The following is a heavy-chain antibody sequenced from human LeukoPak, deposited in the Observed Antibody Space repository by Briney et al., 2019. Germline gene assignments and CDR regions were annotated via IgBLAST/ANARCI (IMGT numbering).Heavy chain of an antibody. CDR3: ARGFISSGYYPPFDY. J-gene: IGHJ4*02. Sequence: SETLSLXCTVSGGSISSYYWSWIRQPPGKGLEWIGYIYYSGSTNYNPSLKSRVTISVDTSKNQFSLKLSSVTAADTAVYYCARGFISSGYYPPFDYWGQGTLVTVSS. D-gene: IGHD3-22*01. V-gene: IGHV4-59*01. CDR1: GGSISSYY. CDR2: IYYSGST.